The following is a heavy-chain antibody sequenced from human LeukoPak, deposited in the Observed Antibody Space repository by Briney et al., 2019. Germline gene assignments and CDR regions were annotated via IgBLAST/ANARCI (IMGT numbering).Heavy chain of an antibody. CDR3: AREEDILTGYYLV. Sequence: GGSLRLSCAASGFTFSSYWMHWVRQAPGKGLVWVSRINSDGSSTSYADSVKGRFTISRDNAKNTRYLQMNSLRAEDTAVYYCAREEDILTGYYLVWGQGTLVTVSS. D-gene: IGHD3-9*01. J-gene: IGHJ4*02. CDR1: GFTFSSYW. CDR2: INSDGSST. V-gene: IGHV3-74*01.